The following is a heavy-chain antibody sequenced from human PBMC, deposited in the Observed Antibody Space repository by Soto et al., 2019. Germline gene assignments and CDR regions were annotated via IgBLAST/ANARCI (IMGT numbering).Heavy chain of an antibody. CDR1: GGSISTYS. CDR2: IYYSGST. V-gene: IGHV4-59*08. CDR3: ARRYGWAFDI. Sequence: PSETLSLTCTVSGGSISTYSWNWIRQPPGKGLEWIGYIYYSGSTNYNPSLKSRVTISVDTSKNQFSLKLSSVTAADTAVYYCARRYGWAFDIWGQGTMVTVSS. J-gene: IGHJ3*02. D-gene: IGHD3-16*01.